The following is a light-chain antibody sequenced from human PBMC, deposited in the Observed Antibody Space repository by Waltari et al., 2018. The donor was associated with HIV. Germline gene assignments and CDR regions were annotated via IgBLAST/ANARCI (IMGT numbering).Light chain of an antibody. CDR2: GTS. CDR3: HQSYTTPPT. J-gene: IGKJ4*01. CDR1: QDIRGS. Sequence: DIQMAQSPSSLSASVGNRVTITCRASQDIRGSLAWYQFKPGQAPELLVFGTSMLESGVPPRLSGSGSGTTYTLTISSLQPEDSATYYCHQSYTTPPTFGGGTKVDIK. V-gene: IGKV1-NL1*01.